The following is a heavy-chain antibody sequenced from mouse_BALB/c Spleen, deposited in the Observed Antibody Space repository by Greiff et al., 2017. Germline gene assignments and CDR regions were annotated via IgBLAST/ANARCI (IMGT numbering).Heavy chain of an antibody. Sequence: EVKLMESGPELVKPGASVKMSCKASGYTFTSYVMHWVKQKPGQGLEWIGYINPYNDGTKYNEKFKGKATLTSDKSSSTAYMELSSLTSEDSAVYYCARKISTTVAYYFDYWGQGTTLTVSS. J-gene: IGHJ2*01. CDR1: GYTFTSYV. V-gene: IGHV1-14*01. CDR2: INPYNDGT. CDR3: ARKISTTVAYYFDY. D-gene: IGHD1-1*01.